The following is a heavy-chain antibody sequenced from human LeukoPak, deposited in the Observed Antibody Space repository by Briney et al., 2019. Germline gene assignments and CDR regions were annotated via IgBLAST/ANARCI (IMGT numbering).Heavy chain of an antibody. J-gene: IGHJ5*02. D-gene: IGHD2-2*01. CDR3: ATSTDIVVVPAARGYNWFDP. Sequence: SETLSLTCAVYGGSFSGYYWSWIRQPPGKGLEWIGEINHSGSTNYNPSLKSRVTISVDTSKSQFSLKLSSVTAADTAVYYCATSTDIVVVPAARGYNWFDPWGQGTLVTVSS. CDR1: GGSFSGYY. V-gene: IGHV4-34*01. CDR2: INHSGST.